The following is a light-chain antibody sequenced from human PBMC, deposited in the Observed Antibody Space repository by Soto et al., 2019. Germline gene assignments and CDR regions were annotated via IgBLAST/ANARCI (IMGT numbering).Light chain of an antibody. CDR3: QQYGSSPPYT. CDR2: GAS. V-gene: IGKV3-20*01. Sequence: EIVLTQSPGTLSLSPGERATLSCRASQSVSSSYLAWYQQKPGQAPRLLIYGASSRATGIPDRFSDSGSGTDFTLTISRLEPEDFAAYYCQQYGSSPPYTFGQGTKLEIK. CDR1: QSVSSSY. J-gene: IGKJ2*01.